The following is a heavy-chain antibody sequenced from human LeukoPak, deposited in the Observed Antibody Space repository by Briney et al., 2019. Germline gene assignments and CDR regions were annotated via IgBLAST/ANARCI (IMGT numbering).Heavy chain of an antibody. V-gene: IGHV3-23*01. J-gene: IGHJ4*02. Sequence: GGSLRLSCAASGFTFSSYAMSWVRQAPGKGLEWVSAISGSGGSTYYADSVKGRFTISRDNSKNTLYLQMNSLRAEDTAVYYCARDGAFGIAVAGSDYWGQGTLVTVSS. CDR1: GFTFSSYA. D-gene: IGHD6-19*01. CDR3: ARDGAFGIAVAGSDY. CDR2: ISGSGGST.